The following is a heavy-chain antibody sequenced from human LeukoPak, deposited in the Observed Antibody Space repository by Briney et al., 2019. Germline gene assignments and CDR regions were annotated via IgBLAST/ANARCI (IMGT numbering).Heavy chain of an antibody. V-gene: IGHV3-53*01. CDR2: IYSGGST. J-gene: IGHJ4*02. D-gene: IGHD3-22*01. CDR1: GFTVSSNC. Sequence: QPGGSLRLSCAASGFTVSSNCMSWVRQAPGKGLEWVSVIYSGGSTYYADSVKGRFTISRDNSKNTLYLQMNSLRAEDTAVYYCAREDYYDSSGYPYWGQGTLVTVSS. CDR3: AREDYYDSSGYPY.